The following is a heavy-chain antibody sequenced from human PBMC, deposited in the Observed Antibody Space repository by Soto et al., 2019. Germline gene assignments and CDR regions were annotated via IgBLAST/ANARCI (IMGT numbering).Heavy chain of an antibody. CDR1: GGTFSSYA. D-gene: IGHD3-22*01. CDR3: ARDRDYYDSSGYSSNAFDI. Sequence: QVQLVQYGAEVKKPGSSVKVSCKASGGTFSSYAISWVRQAPGQGLEWMGGIIPIFGTANYAQKFQGRVTITADESTSTAYMELSSLRSEDTAVYYCARDRDYYDSSGYSSNAFDIWGQGTMVTVSS. V-gene: IGHV1-69*01. J-gene: IGHJ3*02. CDR2: IIPIFGTA.